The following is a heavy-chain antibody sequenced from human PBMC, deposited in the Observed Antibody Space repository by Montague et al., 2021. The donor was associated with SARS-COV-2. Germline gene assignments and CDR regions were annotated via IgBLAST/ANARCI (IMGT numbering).Heavy chain of an antibody. J-gene: IGHJ6*02. Sequence: SLRLSCAASGFTFSSYWMHWVRQAPGKGLVWVSRINSDGSSTSYADSVKGRFTISRDNAKNTLYLQMNSLRAEDTAVYYCARERLLRYFDCSSWGSDGMDVWGQGTTVTVSS. D-gene: IGHD3-9*01. CDR3: ARERLLRYFDCSSWGSDGMDV. CDR2: INSDGSST. V-gene: IGHV3-74*01. CDR1: GFTFSSYW.